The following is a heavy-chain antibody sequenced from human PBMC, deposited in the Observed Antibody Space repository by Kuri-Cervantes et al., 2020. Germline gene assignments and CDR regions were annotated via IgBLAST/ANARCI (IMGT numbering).Heavy chain of an antibody. Sequence: GGSLRLSCAASGFTFSGYSMNWVRQAPGKGLEWLSYISSDSSTIYYAGSVKGRFTISRDNAMNSLYLQMNSLRDEDTAVYYCARDSGTMVRGVIWGMDVWGQGTTVTVSS. CDR3: ARDSGTMVRGVIWGMDV. CDR1: GFTFSGYS. D-gene: IGHD3-10*01. V-gene: IGHV3-48*02. J-gene: IGHJ6*02. CDR2: ISSDSSTI.